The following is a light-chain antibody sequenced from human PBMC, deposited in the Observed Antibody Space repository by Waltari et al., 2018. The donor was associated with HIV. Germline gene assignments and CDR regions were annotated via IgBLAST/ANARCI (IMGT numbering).Light chain of an antibody. J-gene: IGLJ2*01. CDR1: RSNIGRNT. CDR2: SNS. V-gene: IGLV1-44*01. Sequence: QSVLSQPPSASGTPGQRVTISCSGSRSNIGRNTVHWYQQLPGTAPKLLIYSNSQRPSGVPDRFSGSKSGTSASLAISGLQSEDEAEYYRAAWDDSLTGSHVIFGGGDQADRP. CDR3: AAWDDSLTGSHVI.